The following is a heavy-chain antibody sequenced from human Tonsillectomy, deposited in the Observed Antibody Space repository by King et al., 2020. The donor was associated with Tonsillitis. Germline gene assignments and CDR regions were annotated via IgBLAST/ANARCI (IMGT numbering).Heavy chain of an antibody. J-gene: IGHJ4*02. CDR3: ARYGRDYALFEGWKY. D-gene: IGHD4-17*01. V-gene: IGHV1-18*04. Sequence: VQLVESGAEVKKPGASVKVSCKASGYSFTSNGISWVRQAPGQGLEWMGWISTYNGNTNYAQKLQGRVTMTTDTSTSTAYMELRSLTSDDTAVYYCARYGRDYALFEGWKYWGQGTLVTVSS. CDR2: ISTYNGNT. CDR1: GYSFTSNG.